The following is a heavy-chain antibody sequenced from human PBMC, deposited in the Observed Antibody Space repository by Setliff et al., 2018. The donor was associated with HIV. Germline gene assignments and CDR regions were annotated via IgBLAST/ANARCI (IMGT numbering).Heavy chain of an antibody. CDR1: GFTFDDYG. V-gene: IGHV3-74*01. J-gene: IGHJ4*02. CDR2: SGPDGSDT. Sequence: GGSLRLSCAASGFTFDDYGMTWVRQAPGKGLEWVSRSGPDGSDTNYADFVKGRFIISRDNARNMLYLQLNSLRAEDTAVYYCAANIMGLSPEDFWGQGTLVTVSS. CDR3: AANIMGLSPEDF. D-gene: IGHD1-26*01.